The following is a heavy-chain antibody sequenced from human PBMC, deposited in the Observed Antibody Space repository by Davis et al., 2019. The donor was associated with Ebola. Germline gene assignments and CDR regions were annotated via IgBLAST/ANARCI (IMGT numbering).Heavy chain of an antibody. D-gene: IGHD4-17*01. CDR1: GGSISSGGYY. Sequence: MPSETLSLTCAVSGGSISSGGYYWSWIRQPPGKGLEWIGYIYYRGSTNYNPSLKSRVTISVDTSKNQFSLKLSSVTAADTAVYYCARVSGIDYGVDYWGQGTLVTVSS. V-gene: IGHV4-61*08. CDR3: ARVSGIDYGVDY. J-gene: IGHJ4*02. CDR2: IYYRGST.